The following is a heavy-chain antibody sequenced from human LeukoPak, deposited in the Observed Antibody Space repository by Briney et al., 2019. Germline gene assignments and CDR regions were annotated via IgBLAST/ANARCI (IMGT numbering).Heavy chain of an antibody. Sequence: QAGGSLRLSCAASGFTFSSYWMHWVRHAPGKGLVWVSRINSDGSSTSYADSVKGRFTISRDNAKHTLYLQMNSLRAEDTAVYYCARAWSAATPFDYWGQGTLVTVSS. D-gene: IGHD2-15*01. CDR1: GFTFSSYW. V-gene: IGHV3-74*01. J-gene: IGHJ4*02. CDR2: INSDGSST. CDR3: ARAWSAATPFDY.